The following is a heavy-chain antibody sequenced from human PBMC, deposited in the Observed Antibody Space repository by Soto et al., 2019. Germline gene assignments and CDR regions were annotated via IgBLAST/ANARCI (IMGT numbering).Heavy chain of an antibody. CDR2: IYYSGST. V-gene: IGHV4-39*01. CDR1: GGSISSSSYY. CDR3: ARSSDFWSGYAYYYYYYMDV. D-gene: IGHD3-3*01. J-gene: IGHJ6*03. Sequence: TSETLSVTCTVAGGSISSSSYYWGWIRQPPGKGLEWIGSIYYSGSTYYNPSLKSRVTISVDTSKNQFSLKLSSVTAADTAVYYCARSSDFWSGYAYYYYYYMDVWGKGTTVTVSS.